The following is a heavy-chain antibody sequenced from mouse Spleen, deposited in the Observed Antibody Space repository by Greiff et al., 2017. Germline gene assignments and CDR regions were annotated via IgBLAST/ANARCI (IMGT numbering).Heavy chain of an antibody. J-gene: IGHJ2*01. CDR1: GYSITSGYY. CDR2: ISYDGSN. D-gene: IGHD6-1*01. CDR3: ARKRTSYFDY. V-gene: IGHV3-6*01. Sequence: EVKLMESGPGLVKPSQSLSLTCSVTGYSITSGYYWNWIRQFPGNKLEWMGYISYDGSNNYNPSLKNRISITRDTSKNQFFLKLNSVTTEDTATYYCARKRTSYFDYWGQGTTLTVSS.